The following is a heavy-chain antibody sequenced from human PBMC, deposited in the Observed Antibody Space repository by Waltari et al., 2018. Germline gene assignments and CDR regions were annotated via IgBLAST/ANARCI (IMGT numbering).Heavy chain of an antibody. CDR1: GFTFSNYV. D-gene: IGHD2-15*01. CDR2: ISGPGGST. CDR3: ARRISGPTYWYFDL. V-gene: IGHV3-23*01. J-gene: IGHJ2*01. Sequence: EVQLLESGGDLIQPGGSLRLSCAVSGFTFSNYVMSWVREAPGEGRECVSAISGPGGSTHYASSVKGRFTTSRDNPKNTLYLQMNSLRAEDTAIYFCARRISGPTYWYFDLWGRGTLVTVSS.